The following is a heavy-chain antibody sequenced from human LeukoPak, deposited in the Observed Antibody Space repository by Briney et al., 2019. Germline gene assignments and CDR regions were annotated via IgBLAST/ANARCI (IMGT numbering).Heavy chain of an antibody. CDR3: ARFFWRSGGYFDL. CDR2: IYPSGST. D-gene: IGHD2-15*01. Sequence: SETLSLTCTVSNGSIIGGSYYWSWIRQPAGQRPEWIGRIYPSGSTNYNPSLQSRVAMSIDTSKNQFSLEVNSVTAADTAVYYCARFFWRSGGYFDLWGPGTHVTVSA. CDR1: NGSIIGGSYY. J-gene: IGHJ4*02. V-gene: IGHV4-61*02.